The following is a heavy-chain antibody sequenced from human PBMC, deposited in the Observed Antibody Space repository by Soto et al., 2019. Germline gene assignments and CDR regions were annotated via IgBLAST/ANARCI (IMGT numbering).Heavy chain of an antibody. CDR1: GGSISKFY. CDR3: VRDGSKSLRDWFDP. Sequence: AETLSLTCNVSGGSISKFYWAWIRKTAGNGLEWMGRVYATGTTDYNPSLRSRVAMSVDISKKTFSLRLRSVTGADSGVYYCVRDGSKSLRDWFDPWGQGILVTVSS. V-gene: IGHV4-4*07. CDR2: VYATGTT. J-gene: IGHJ5*02.